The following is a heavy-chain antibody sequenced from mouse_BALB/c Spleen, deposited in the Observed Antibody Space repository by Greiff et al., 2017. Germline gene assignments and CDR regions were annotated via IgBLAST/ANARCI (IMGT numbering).Heavy chain of an antibody. CDR2: INPSTGYT. CDR3: ARGGLRRDYFDY. D-gene: IGHD2-4*01. Sequence: VKLMESGAELAKPGASVKMSCKASGYTFTSYWMHWVKQRPGQGLEWIGYINPSTGYTEYNQKFKDKATLTADKSSSTAYMQLSSLTSEDSAVYYCARGGLRRDYFDYWGQGTTLTVSS. V-gene: IGHV1-7*01. J-gene: IGHJ2*01. CDR1: GYTFTSYW.